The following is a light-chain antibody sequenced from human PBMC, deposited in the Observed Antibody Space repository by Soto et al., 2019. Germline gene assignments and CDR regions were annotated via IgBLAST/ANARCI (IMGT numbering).Light chain of an antibody. CDR3: KQYGSSPRT. CDR2: DAS. J-gene: IGKJ1*01. CDR1: QSVSSY. V-gene: IGKV3-20*01. Sequence: EIVLTQSPGTLSLSPGERSTLFCRASQSVSSYLAWYKQKPGQDPRLLIYDASNRATDIQDRFSGSGSGKDFTLTISRMENEDLEVYYCKQYGSSPRTVGQGPQVDIK.